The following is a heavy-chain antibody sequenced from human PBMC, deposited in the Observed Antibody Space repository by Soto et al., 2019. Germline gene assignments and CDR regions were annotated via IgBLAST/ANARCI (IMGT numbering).Heavy chain of an antibody. J-gene: IGHJ6*02. V-gene: IGHV1-69*13. Sequence: SVKVSCKASGGTFSSDAISGVRQAPGQGLEWMGGIIPIFGTANYAQKFQGRVTITADESTSTAYMELSSLRSEDTAVYYCARDPIDSSSSEVGYYYYGMDVWGQGTTVTVSS. D-gene: IGHD6-6*01. CDR3: ARDPIDSSSSEVGYYYYGMDV. CDR2: IIPIFGTA. CDR1: GGTFSSDA.